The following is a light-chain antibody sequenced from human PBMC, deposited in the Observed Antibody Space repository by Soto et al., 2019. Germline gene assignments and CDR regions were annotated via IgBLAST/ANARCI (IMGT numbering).Light chain of an antibody. J-gene: IGKJ2*01. CDR1: QSVSSSSY. Sequence: EIVLTQSPGTLSLSPGERATLSCRASQSVSSSSYLAWYQQKPGQAPMLLIYGASSRATGIPDRFSGSGSGTDFTLTISRLEPEDFAVYYCHQYGSSPSYTFGQGTKLEIK. V-gene: IGKV3-20*01. CDR2: GAS. CDR3: HQYGSSPSYT.